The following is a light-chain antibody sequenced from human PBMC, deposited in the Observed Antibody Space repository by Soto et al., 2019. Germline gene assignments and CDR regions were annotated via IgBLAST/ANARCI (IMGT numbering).Light chain of an antibody. CDR3: QQYNNWPLT. CDR2: GAS. CDR1: QRISNN. Sequence: VMTQSPATVSVSPGERATLSCRASQRISNNFAWYQQKPGQAPRLLIYGASTRATDIPARFSGSGSGTEFTLTISSLQSEDFAVYYCQQYNNWPLTFGGGTKVDI. J-gene: IGKJ4*01. V-gene: IGKV3-15*01.